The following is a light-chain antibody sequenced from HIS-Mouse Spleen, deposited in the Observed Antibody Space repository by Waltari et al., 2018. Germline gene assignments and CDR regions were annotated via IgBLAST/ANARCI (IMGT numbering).Light chain of an antibody. CDR3: SSYTSSSFNVV. CDR1: SRDVGGYHY. CDR2: DVS. J-gene: IGLJ2*01. V-gene: IGLV2-14*03. Sequence: QSALTQPASVSGSPGQSITISCTGTSRDVGGYHYVPWSQQNPGKAPKLMIYDVSNRPSGVSNRFSGSKSGNTASLTISGLQAEDEADYYCSSYTSSSFNVVFGGGTKLTVL.